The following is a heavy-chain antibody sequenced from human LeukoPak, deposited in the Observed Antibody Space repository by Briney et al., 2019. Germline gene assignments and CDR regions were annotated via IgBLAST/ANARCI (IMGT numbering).Heavy chain of an antibody. J-gene: IGHJ6*02. CDR2: IYYSGST. V-gene: IGHV4-59*01. D-gene: IGHD3-22*01. CDR1: GGSISDYY. CDR3: ARVVYDSSGYNAPYYYGMDV. Sequence: SETLSLTCTVSGGSISDYYWNWMRQPPGKGLEWIGYIYYSGSTNYNPSLKSRVTISVDTSKNQFSLKLSSVTAADTAVYYCARVVYDSSGYNAPYYYGMDVWGQGTTVTVSS.